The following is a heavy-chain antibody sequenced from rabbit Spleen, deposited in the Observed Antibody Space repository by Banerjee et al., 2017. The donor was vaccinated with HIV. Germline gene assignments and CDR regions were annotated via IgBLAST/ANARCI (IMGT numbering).Heavy chain of an antibody. CDR2: IYAGSSGST. CDR3: ARDYAGYAAYGYGNFNL. Sequence: QSLEESGGDLVKPGASLTLTCTASGFSFSSNYYMCWVRQAPGKGLEWIACIYAGSSGSTYYASWAKGRFTISKTSSTTVTLQMTSLTAADTATYFCARDYAGYAAYGYGNFNLWGPGTLVTVS. CDR1: GFSFSSNYY. D-gene: IGHD6-1*01. V-gene: IGHV1S40*01. J-gene: IGHJ4*01.